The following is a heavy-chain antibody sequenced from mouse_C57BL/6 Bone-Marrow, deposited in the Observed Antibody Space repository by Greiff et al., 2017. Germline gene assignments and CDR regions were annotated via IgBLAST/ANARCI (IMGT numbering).Heavy chain of an antibody. J-gene: IGHJ2*01. CDR2: IDPENGDT. CDR3: TGLRLRRDY. CDR1: GFNIQDDY. D-gene: IGHD3-2*02. V-gene: IGHV14-4*01. Sequence: EVQLQQSGAELVRPGASVKLSCTASGFNIQDDYMHWVKQRPEQGLEWIGWIDPENGDTEYASKFQGKATITADTSSNTAYLQLSSLTSEDTAVYYCTGLRLRRDYGGKGTTRTVSS.